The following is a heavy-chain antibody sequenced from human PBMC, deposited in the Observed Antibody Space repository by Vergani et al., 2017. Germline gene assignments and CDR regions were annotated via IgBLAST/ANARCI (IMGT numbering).Heavy chain of an antibody. CDR2: INSDVSST. V-gene: IGHV3-74*01. D-gene: IGHD5-24*01. Sequence: EVQLVESGGGLVQPGGSLRLSCAASGFTFSSYWMHWVRQAPGKGLVWVSRINSDVSSTSYADSVKGRFTISRDNAKKTLYLQMNSLRAEDTAVYYCARGRRDGYNWSDWYFDLWGRGTLVTVSS. CDR3: ARGRRDGYNWSDWYFDL. CDR1: GFTFSSYW. J-gene: IGHJ2*01.